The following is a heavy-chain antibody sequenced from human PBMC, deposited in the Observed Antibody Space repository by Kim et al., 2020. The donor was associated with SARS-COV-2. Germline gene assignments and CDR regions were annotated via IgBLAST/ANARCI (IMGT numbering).Heavy chain of an antibody. V-gene: IGHV3-74*01. J-gene: IGHJ6*02. CDR2: INSDGSST. CDR3: ARDVTSYGYEDYYYGMDV. CDR1: GFTFSSYW. Sequence: GGSLRLSCAASGFTFSSYWMHWVRQAPGKGLVWVSRINSDGSSTSYADSVKGRFTISRDNAKNTLYLQMNSLRAEDMAVYYCARDVTSYGYEDYYYGMDVWGQGTTVTVSS. D-gene: IGHD5-18*01.